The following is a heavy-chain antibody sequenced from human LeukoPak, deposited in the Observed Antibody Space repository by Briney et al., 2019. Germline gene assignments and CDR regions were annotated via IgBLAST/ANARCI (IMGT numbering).Heavy chain of an antibody. CDR1: GGSFSGDY. Sequence: SETLSLTCAVYGGSFSGDYWSWIRRPPGKGLEWIGEINHSGSTNYNPSLKSRVTISVDTSKNQFSLKLTSVTAADTAVYYCARRRYSYALHDYWGQGTLVTVSS. CDR3: ARRRYSYALHDY. V-gene: IGHV4-34*01. CDR2: INHSGST. J-gene: IGHJ4*02. D-gene: IGHD5-18*01.